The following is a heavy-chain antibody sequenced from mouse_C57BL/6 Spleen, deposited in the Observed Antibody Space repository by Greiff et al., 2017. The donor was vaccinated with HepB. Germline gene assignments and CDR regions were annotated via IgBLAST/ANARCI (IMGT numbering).Heavy chain of an antibody. CDR3: ARDLGYGSSYEGAMDY. J-gene: IGHJ4*01. CDR2: ISDGGSYT. V-gene: IGHV5-4*01. Sequence: EVMLVESGGGLVKPGGSLKLSCAASGFTFSSYAMSWVRQTPEKRLEWVATISDGGSYTYYPDNVKGRFTISRDNAKNNLYLQMSHLKSEDTAMYYCARDLGYGSSYEGAMDYWGQGTSVTVSS. D-gene: IGHD1-1*01. CDR1: GFTFSSYA.